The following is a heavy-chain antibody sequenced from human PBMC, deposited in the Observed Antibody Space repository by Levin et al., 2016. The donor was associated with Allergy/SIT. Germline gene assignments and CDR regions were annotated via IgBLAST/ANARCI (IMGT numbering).Heavy chain of an antibody. CDR2: FYSSGST. V-gene: IGHV4-39*01. CDR3: ARHWDS. Sequence: SETLSLTCTVSGGSISSSSYYWAWIRQPPGKGLEWIGSFYSSGSTHYNPSLKSRVTMSVDTSKNQFSLKLSSVTAADTAFYYCARHWDSWGQGTLVTVSS. J-gene: IGHJ4*02. D-gene: IGHD1-26*01. CDR1: GGSISSSSYY.